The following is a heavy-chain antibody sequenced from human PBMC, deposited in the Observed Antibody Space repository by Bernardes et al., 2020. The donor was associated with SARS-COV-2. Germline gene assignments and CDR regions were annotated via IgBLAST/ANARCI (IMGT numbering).Heavy chain of an antibody. D-gene: IGHD6-13*01. CDR2: IWYDGSNK. J-gene: IGHJ2*01. V-gene: IGHV3-33*01. CDR3: AREDDSSSWYEWYFDL. CDR1: GFTFSSYG. Sequence: GGSLRLSCAASGFTFSSYGMHWVRQAPGKGLEWVAVIWYDGSNKYYADSVKGRFTISRDNSKNTLYLQMNSLRAEDTAVYYCAREDDSSSWYEWYFDLWGRGTLVTVSS.